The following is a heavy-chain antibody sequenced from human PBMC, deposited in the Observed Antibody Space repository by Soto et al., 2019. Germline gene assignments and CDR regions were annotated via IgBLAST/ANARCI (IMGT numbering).Heavy chain of an antibody. J-gene: IGHJ6*02. D-gene: IGHD3-10*01. Sequence: GESLKISCEGSGYTFTSYYITWARQLPGKGLEWMGRIDPSDSYTTYNPSFQGHVTISADKSIRTAYLQWSSLEASDSEMYYCQRGDKAIVRKGVDLWGQGTPVTVSS. V-gene: IGHV5-10-1*01. CDR1: GYTFTSYY. CDR3: QRGDKAIVRKGVDL. CDR2: IDPSDSYT.